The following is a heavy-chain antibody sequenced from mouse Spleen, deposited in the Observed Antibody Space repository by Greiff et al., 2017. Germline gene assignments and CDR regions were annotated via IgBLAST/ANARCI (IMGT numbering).Heavy chain of an antibody. D-gene: IGHD1-1*01. CDR1: GYTFTDYY. J-gene: IGHJ2*01. Sequence: EVQLQQSGPVLVKPGASVKMSCKASGYTFTDYYMNWVKQSHGKSLEWIGVINPYNGGTSYNQKFKGKATLTVDKSSSTAYMELNSLTSEDSAVYYCARGGYYGSSPYFDYWGQGTTLTVSA. CDR3: ARGGYYGSSPYFDY. V-gene: IGHV1-19*01. CDR2: INPYNGGT.